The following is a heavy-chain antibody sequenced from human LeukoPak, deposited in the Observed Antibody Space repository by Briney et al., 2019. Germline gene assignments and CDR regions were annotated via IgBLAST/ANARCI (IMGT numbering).Heavy chain of an antibody. D-gene: IGHD2-15*01. J-gene: IGHJ3*02. CDR1: GGSISSYY. V-gene: IGHV4-4*07. CDR2: IYTSGST. CDR3: ARPLCSAGSCYSPNAFDI. Sequence: SETLSLTCTVSGGSISSYYWNWIRQPAGKGLEWIGRIYTSGSTTYSPSLESRITMSPDTSKNQFSLKLSSVTAADTAVYYCARPLCSAGSCYSPNAFDIWGQGTMVTVSS.